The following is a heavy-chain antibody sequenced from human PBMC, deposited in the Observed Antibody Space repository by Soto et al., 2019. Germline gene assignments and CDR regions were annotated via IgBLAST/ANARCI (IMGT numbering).Heavy chain of an antibody. CDR2: IYSSGTT. CDR3: ARDRVSRKQIGSGYSSVGKGWCDP. D-gene: IGHD5-18*01. CDR1: GGSISSYY. Sequence: TLSLTCTVSGGSISSYYWSWIRQPPGKGLEWIGYIYSSGTTNYNPSLKSRVTISVDTSKNQFSLRVSSVTAEDTAGYYCARDRVSRKQIGSGYSSVGKGWCDPWGQGTRVTVPS. V-gene: IGHV4-59*01. J-gene: IGHJ5*02.